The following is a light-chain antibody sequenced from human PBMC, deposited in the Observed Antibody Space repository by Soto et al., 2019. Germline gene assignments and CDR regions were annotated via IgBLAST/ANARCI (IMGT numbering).Light chain of an antibody. V-gene: IGLV1-51*01. CDR3: GTWDSSLSAYV. J-gene: IGLJ1*01. Sequence: QSVLTQPPSVSAAPGQKVTISCSGSSSNIGNNYVSWYQQLPGTAPKLLIYDNNTRPSGIPDRFSGSKSGTSATRGITGLQTGDEADYYCGTWDSSLSAYVFGTGTKLTVL. CDR2: DNN. CDR1: SSNIGNNY.